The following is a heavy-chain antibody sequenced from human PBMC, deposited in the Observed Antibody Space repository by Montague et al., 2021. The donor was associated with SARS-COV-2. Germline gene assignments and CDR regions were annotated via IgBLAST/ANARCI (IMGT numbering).Heavy chain of an antibody. CDR3: ARGRRILLWFGELLSGGDYYGMDV. CDR2: INHSGST. D-gene: IGHD3-10*01. CDR1: GGSFSGYY. J-gene: IGHJ6*02. V-gene: IGHV4-34*01. Sequence: SETLSLTCAVYGGSFSGYYGSWIRQPPGKGLEWIGEINHSGSTNYNPSLKSRVTISVDTSKNQFSLKLSSVTAADTAVYYCARGRRILLWFGELLSGGDYYGMDVWGQGTTVT.